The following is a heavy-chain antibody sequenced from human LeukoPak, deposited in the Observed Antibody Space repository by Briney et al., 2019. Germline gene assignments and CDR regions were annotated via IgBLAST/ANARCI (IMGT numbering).Heavy chain of an antibody. CDR3: ARDTPWGYFD. Sequence: PSETLSLTCTVSGGSIRSGGYYWSWIRQHPGKGLEWIGYIYYSGNTYYNPSLKSRVTISVDTSKNQFSLKLSSVTAADTAVYYCARDTPWGYFDWGQETLVTVSS. CDR1: GGSIRSGGYY. J-gene: IGHJ4*02. CDR2: IYYSGNT. V-gene: IGHV4-31*03. D-gene: IGHD3-9*01.